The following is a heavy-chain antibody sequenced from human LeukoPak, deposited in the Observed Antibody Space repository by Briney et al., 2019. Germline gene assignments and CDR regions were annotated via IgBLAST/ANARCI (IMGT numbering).Heavy chain of an antibody. Sequence: ASVKVSCKASGGTFSSYAISWVRQAPGQGLEWMGGIIPIFGTANYAQKFQGRVTITADESTSTAYMELSSLRSEDTAEYYCARDPHSGSSFWGQGTLVTVSS. D-gene: IGHD3-22*01. CDR1: GGTFSSYA. CDR2: IIPIFGTA. CDR3: ARDPHSGSSF. V-gene: IGHV1-69*13. J-gene: IGHJ4*02.